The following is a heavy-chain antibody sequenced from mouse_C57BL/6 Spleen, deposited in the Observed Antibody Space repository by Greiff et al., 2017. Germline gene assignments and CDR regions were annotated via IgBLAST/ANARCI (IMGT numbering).Heavy chain of an antibody. D-gene: IGHD2-5*01. Sequence: QVQLKQPGAELVRPGSSVKLSCKASGYTFTSYWMHWVKQRPIQGLEWIGNIDPSDSETHYNQKFKDKATLTVDKSSSTAYMQLSSLTSEDSAVYDCARLYYSNLYFDYWGQGTTLTVSS. CDR2: IDPSDSET. CDR1: GYTFTSYW. V-gene: IGHV1-52*01. CDR3: ARLYYSNLYFDY. J-gene: IGHJ2*01.